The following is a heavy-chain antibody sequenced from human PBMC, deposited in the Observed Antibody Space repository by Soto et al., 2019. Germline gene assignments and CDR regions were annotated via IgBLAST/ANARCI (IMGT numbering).Heavy chain of an antibody. D-gene: IGHD3-10*01. Sequence: EVQLLESAGGLVQPGGSLRLTCAASGFTFSSYAMSWVRQAPEKGLEWVSTFTGSGNTYYADSVKGRFTISRDNSKNTLYLQRNSLRAEDTAVYYCAREIASGSPNYDYCGLGTLVTVSS. CDR1: GFTFSSYA. J-gene: IGHJ4*02. V-gene: IGHV3-23*01. CDR3: AREIASGSPNYDY. CDR2: FTGSGNT.